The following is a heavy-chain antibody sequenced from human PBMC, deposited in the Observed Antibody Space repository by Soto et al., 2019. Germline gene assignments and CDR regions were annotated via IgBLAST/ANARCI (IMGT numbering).Heavy chain of an antibody. CDR3: ARGEWESHYQDY. V-gene: IGHV4-31*03. J-gene: IGHJ4*02. D-gene: IGHD1-26*01. CDR2: IYYSGDT. Sequence: SETLSLTCTVSGGSINSGGYYWSWIRQHPGKGLEWIGYIYYSGDTYSNPSLKSRITMSVDTSKNQFSLRLTSVTAADTAVYFCARGEWESHYQDYWGQGTLVTVSS. CDR1: GGSINSGGYY.